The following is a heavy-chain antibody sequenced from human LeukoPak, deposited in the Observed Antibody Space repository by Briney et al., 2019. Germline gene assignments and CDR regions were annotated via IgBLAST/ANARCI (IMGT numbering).Heavy chain of an antibody. J-gene: IGHJ4*02. Sequence: GGSLRLSCAASGFTFTSYAMSWVRQAPGKGLEWVSAITGSGGTTYYADSVKGRFTISRDNSKNTLYLQMNSLRAEDTAVYYCAKDSLGDRYFDWLPHDYWGQGTLVTVSS. V-gene: IGHV3-23*01. D-gene: IGHD3-9*01. CDR3: AKDSLGDRYFDWLPHDY. CDR2: ITGSGGTT. CDR1: GFTFTSYA.